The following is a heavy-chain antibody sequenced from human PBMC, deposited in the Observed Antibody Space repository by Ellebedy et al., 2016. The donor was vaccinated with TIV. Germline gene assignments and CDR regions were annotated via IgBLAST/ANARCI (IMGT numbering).Heavy chain of an antibody. CDR3: AKSVSVAFSDY. V-gene: IGHV3-23*01. Sequence: GESLKISXAASGFTFSSYAMSWVRQAPGKGLEWVSAISGSGGSTYYADSVKGRFTISRDNSKNTLYLQMNSLRAEDTAVYYCAKSVSVAFSDYWGQGTLVTVSS. CDR2: ISGSGGST. D-gene: IGHD6-19*01. J-gene: IGHJ4*02. CDR1: GFTFSSYA.